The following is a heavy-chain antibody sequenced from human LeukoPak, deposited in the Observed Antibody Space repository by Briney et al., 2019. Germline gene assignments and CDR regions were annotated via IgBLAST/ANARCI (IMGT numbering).Heavy chain of an antibody. CDR2: IYYSGST. Sequence: SETLSLTCTVSGGSISSGGYYWSWIRQHPGKGLEWIGYIYYSGSTYYNPSLKSRVTISVDTSKNQFSLKLSSVTAADTAVYYCARDRRGPTDYWGQGTLVTVSS. J-gene: IGHJ4*02. V-gene: IGHV4-31*03. CDR3: ARDRRGPTDY. CDR1: GGSISSGGYY.